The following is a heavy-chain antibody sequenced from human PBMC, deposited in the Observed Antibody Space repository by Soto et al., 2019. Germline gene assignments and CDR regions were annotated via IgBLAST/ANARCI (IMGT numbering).Heavy chain of an antibody. D-gene: IGHD2-2*01. CDR2: IFSNDDE. CDR1: GLSLSNAKLG. V-gene: IGHV2-26*01. J-gene: IGHJ5*02. Sequence: SVPTLVNPTETLTLTCTFSGLSLSNAKLGVSWIRQPPGKALEWLAHIFSNDDESYSTSLDRRLTISKDTSKSQVVLTMTNLDPVDSGTYYCALIKDCSRTDCFLASFDPWGQGTLVTVSS. CDR3: ALIKDCSRTDCFLASFDP.